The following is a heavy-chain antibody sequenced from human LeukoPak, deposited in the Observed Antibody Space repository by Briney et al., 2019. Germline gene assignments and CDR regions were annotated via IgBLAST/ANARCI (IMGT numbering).Heavy chain of an antibody. V-gene: IGHV4-39*07. CDR1: GGSISSSSYY. D-gene: IGHD3-16*02. J-gene: IGHJ4*02. Sequence: SETLSLTCTVSGGSISSSSYYWGWIRQPPGKGLEWLGRIYYSGSTYYNPSLKSRVTISVDTSKNQFSLKLSSVTAADTAVYYCARQEGYTNFDYWGQGTLVTVPS. CDR2: IYYSGST. CDR3: ARQEGYTNFDY.